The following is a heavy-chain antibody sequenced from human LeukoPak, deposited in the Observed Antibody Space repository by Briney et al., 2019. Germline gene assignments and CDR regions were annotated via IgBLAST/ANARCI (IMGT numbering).Heavy chain of an antibody. CDR3: ARSTSIYGSGITGPYDY. Sequence: SETLSLTCAVSGGSISSSNWWSWVRQPPGKGLEWIGEIYHSGSTNYNPSLKSRVTISVDKSKNQFSLKLSSVTAADTAVYYCARSTSIYGSGITGPYDYWGQGTLVTVSS. J-gene: IGHJ4*02. D-gene: IGHD3-10*01. V-gene: IGHV4-4*02. CDR1: GGSISSSNW. CDR2: IYHSGST.